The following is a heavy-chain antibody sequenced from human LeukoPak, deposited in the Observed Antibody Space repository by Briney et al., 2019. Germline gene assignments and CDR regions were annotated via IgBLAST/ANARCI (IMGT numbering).Heavy chain of an antibody. D-gene: IGHD6-6*01. J-gene: IGHJ6*03. Sequence: PGRSLRLSCAASGFTFSSYGMHWVRQAPGKGLEWVAVISYDGSNKYYADSVKGRFTISRDNSKNTLYLQMNSLRAEDTAVYYCAKALAAQDYYMDVWGKGTTVTVSS. CDR3: AKALAAQDYYMDV. CDR1: GFTFSSYG. CDR2: ISYDGSNK. V-gene: IGHV3-30*18.